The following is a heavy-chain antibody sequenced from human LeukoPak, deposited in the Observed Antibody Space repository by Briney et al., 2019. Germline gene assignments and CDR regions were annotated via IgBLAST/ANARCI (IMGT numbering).Heavy chain of an antibody. Sequence: EGSLRLSCAASGFTFSSYWMSWVRQAPGKGLEWVASIKQDGSEIYYVDSVKGRFTISRDNAKNSLYLQMNSLRAEDTAVYYCARDSTMVRGVAWKDYWGQGTLVTVSS. CDR1: GFTFSSYW. J-gene: IGHJ4*02. D-gene: IGHD3-10*01. V-gene: IGHV3-7*01. CDR2: IKQDGSEI. CDR3: ARDSTMVRGVAWKDY.